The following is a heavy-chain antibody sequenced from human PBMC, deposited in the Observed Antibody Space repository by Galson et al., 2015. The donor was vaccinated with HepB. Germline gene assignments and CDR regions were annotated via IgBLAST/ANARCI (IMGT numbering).Heavy chain of an antibody. Sequence: SLRLSCAASGFTFSSYGMHWVRQAPGKGLERVAVISYDGSNKYYADSVKGRFTISRDNSKNTLYLQMNSLRAEDTAVYYCAKEGQWLVFDYWGQGTLVTVSS. CDR2: ISYDGSNK. J-gene: IGHJ4*02. D-gene: IGHD6-19*01. CDR3: AKEGQWLVFDY. V-gene: IGHV3-30*18. CDR1: GFTFSSYG.